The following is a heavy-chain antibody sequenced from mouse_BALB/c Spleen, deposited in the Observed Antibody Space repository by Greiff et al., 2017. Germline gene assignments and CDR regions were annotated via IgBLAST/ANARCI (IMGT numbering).Heavy chain of an antibody. CDR2: ISSGGGST. CDR3: ARHPLAMDY. V-gene: IGHV5-12-1*01. CDR1: GFTFSSYA. Sequence: EVMLVESGGGLVKPGGSLKLSCAASGFTFSSYAMSWVRQSPEKRLEWVAYISSGGGSTYYPDTVKGRFTISRDNAKNTLYLQMSSLKSEDTAMYYCARHPLAMDYWGQGTSVTVSS. J-gene: IGHJ4*01.